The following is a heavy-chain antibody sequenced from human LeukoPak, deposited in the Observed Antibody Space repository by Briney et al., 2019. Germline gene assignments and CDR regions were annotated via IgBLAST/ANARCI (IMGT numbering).Heavy chain of an antibody. J-gene: IGHJ4*02. CDR2: IYYSGST. Sequence: PGGSLRLSCAASGFTFSSYAMSWIRQPPGKGLEWIGYIYYSGSTNYNPSLKSRVTISVDTSKNQFSLKLSSVTAADTAVYYCARGLNYYDSSGYFDYWGQGTLVTVSS. CDR3: ARGLNYYDSSGYFDY. CDR1: GFTFSSYA. D-gene: IGHD3-22*01. V-gene: IGHV4-59*01.